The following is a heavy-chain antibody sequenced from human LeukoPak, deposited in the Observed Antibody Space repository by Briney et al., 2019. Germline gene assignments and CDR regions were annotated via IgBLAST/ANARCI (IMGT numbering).Heavy chain of an antibody. Sequence: GESLKISCKGSGYSFTIYLIGWVRQMPGRGLEWMGIIYPGDSDTRYSPSFQGQVTISADKSISTAYLQWTSLKASDTAIYYCARAHDMDVWGQGTTVAVSS. J-gene: IGHJ6*02. CDR3: ARAHDMDV. V-gene: IGHV5-51*01. CDR1: GYSFTIYL. CDR2: IYPGDSDT.